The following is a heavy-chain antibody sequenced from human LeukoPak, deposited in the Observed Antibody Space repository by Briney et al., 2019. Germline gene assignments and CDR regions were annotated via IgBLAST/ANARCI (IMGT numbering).Heavy chain of an antibody. V-gene: IGHV3-74*01. CDR1: GFTFSSYW. D-gene: IGHD3-22*01. CDR2: INSDGSST. J-gene: IGHJ4*02. Sequence: GGSLRLPCAASGFTFSSYWMHGVRQAPGKGLVWVARINSDGSSTNYADSVKGRFTISRDNAKNTLYLQMNSLRAEDTAVYYCATSMDSSGYPFDYWGQGTLVTVSS. CDR3: ATSMDSSGYPFDY.